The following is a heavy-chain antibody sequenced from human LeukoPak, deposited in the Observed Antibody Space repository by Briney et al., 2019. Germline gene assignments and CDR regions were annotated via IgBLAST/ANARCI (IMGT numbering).Heavy chain of an antibody. V-gene: IGHV3-30*18. CDR2: ISHDGTVQ. D-gene: IGHD2-8*01. CDR3: AKEGTRMASSYFDY. CDR1: GFPFHCYC. J-gene: IGHJ4*02. Sequence: PGGGLRLSCAASGFPFHCYCQQGVSHAPGKGGGEGGGISHDGTVQHYADSVKGRFTISRDNSDNTLYLQMNSLRDEDTAMYYCAKEGTRMASSYFDYWGQGTLITVSS.